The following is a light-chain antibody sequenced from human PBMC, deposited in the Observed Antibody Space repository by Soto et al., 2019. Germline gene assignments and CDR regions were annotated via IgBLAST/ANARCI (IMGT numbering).Light chain of an antibody. J-gene: IGKJ5*01. CDR2: DAY. Sequence: EVVLTQSPVTLSLSPGERATLSCRASQSFRGLLAWYQQKPGQAPRLLIYDAYNRATGIPPRFSGSGSGADFTLTISRLEPEDFAVYYYQQYGSSPRTFGQGTRLEIK. CDR3: QQYGSSPRT. V-gene: IGKV3-20*01. CDR1: QSFRGL.